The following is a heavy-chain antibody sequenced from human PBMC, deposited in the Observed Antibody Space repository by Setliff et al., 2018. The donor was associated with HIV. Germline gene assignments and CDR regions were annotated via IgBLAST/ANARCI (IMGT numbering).Heavy chain of an antibody. V-gene: IGHV1-18*04. Sequence: ASVKVSCKVSGYTFTSYGISWVRQAPGQGLEWMGWINVKNGNTNYAQKFQGRVTMTADTSTSTAYMELRSLRSDDTAVYYCARAYYHDSSGYQGFDYWGQGTLCTVSS. CDR1: GYTFTSYG. J-gene: IGHJ4*02. CDR3: ARAYYHDSSGYQGFDY. D-gene: IGHD3-22*01. CDR2: INVKNGNT.